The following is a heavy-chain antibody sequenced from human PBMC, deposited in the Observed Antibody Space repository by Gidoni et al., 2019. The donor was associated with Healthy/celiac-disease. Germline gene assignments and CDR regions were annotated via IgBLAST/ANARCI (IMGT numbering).Heavy chain of an antibody. D-gene: IGHD3-10*01. CDR1: GFTFSSYG. CDR2: ISYDGSNK. CDR3: AKDQRMGYYGSRSSTDY. Sequence: QVQLVESGGGVVQPGRSLRLSCAASGFTFSSYGMHWVRQAPGKGLEWVAVISYDGSNKYYADSVKGRFTISRDNSKNTLYLQMNSLRAEDTAVYYCAKDQRMGYYGSRSSTDYWGQGTLVTVSS. V-gene: IGHV3-30*18. J-gene: IGHJ4*02.